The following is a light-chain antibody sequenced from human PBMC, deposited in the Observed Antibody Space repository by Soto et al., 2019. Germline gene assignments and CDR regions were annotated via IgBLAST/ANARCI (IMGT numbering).Light chain of an antibody. Sequence: DIQMTQSPSSLSASIGDRVTITCRASQSISRYLNWYQQKVGGAPKLLISSASTLQGGVPSRFAGSGSGTDFTLTISSLQPEDSATYYCQQGFSTPLTFGGGAKVEI. CDR3: QQGFSTPLT. V-gene: IGKV1-39*01. J-gene: IGKJ4*01. CDR2: SAS. CDR1: QSISRY.